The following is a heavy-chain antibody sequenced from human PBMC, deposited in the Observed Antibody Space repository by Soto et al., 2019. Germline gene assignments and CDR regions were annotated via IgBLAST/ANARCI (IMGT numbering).Heavy chain of an antibody. CDR3: AREAPPSYSSSGQGAFDI. Sequence: GASVKVSCKASGGTFSSYAISWVRQAPGQGLEWMGGIIPIFGTANYAQKFQGRVTITADESTSTAYMELSSLRSEDTAVYYCAREAPPSYSSSGQGAFDIWGQGTMVTVSS. CDR1: GGTFSSYA. J-gene: IGHJ3*02. CDR2: IIPIFGTA. V-gene: IGHV1-69*13. D-gene: IGHD6-13*01.